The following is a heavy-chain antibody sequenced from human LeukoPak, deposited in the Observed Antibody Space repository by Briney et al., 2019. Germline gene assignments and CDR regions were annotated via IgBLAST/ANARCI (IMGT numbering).Heavy chain of an antibody. J-gene: IGHJ5*02. Sequence: SETLSLTCTVSGGSSSSYYWSWIRQPAGKGLEWIGRIYTSGSTNYNPSLKSRVTMSVDTSKNQFSLKLSSVTAADTAVYYCARDLDIVVVPAAEQRGWFDPWGQGTLVTVSS. CDR2: IYTSGST. D-gene: IGHD2-2*01. V-gene: IGHV4-4*07. CDR1: GGSSSSYY. CDR3: ARDLDIVVVPAAEQRGWFDP.